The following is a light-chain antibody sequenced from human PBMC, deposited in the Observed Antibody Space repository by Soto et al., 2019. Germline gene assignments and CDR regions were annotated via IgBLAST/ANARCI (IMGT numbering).Light chain of an antibody. J-gene: IGLJ3*02. V-gene: IGLV2-14*01. CDR2: EVS. Sequence: QSALTQPASVSGSPGQSITISCTGTSSDVGGYNYVSWYQQHPGKAPKLMIYEVSNRPSGVSNRFSGSKSGNTASLTISGVQAEDEDAYYCSSYTSSSTRVFGGGTKLTVL. CDR3: SSYTSSSTRV. CDR1: SSDVGGYNY.